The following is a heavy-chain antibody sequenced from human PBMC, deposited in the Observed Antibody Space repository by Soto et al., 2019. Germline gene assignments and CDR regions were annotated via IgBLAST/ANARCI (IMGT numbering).Heavy chain of an antibody. V-gene: IGHV1-18*01. CDR2: ISAYNGNT. CDR1: GYTFTSYG. CDR3: ARVVPAAIGYYGMDV. J-gene: IGHJ6*02. D-gene: IGHD2-2*02. Sequence: QVELVQSGAEVKKPGASVKVSCKASGYTFTSYGISWVRQAPGQGHEWMGWISAYNGNTNYAQKLQGRVTMTTDTPTSTAYIELRSLRSDYTAVYYFARVVPAAIGYYGMDVWGQGTTVTVSS.